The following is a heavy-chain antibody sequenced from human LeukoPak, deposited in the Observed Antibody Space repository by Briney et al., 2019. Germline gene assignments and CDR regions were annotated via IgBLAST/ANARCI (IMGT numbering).Heavy chain of an antibody. D-gene: IGHD4-23*01. V-gene: IGHV3-23*01. J-gene: IGHJ3*02. CDR2: ISGSGGST. Sequence: GGSLRLSCAASGFTFSSYAMSWVRQAPGEGLEWVSAISGSGGSTYYADSVKGRFTISRDNSKNTLYLQMNSLRAEDTAVYYCAKDRATVVTPDDAFDIWGQGTMVTVSS. CDR1: GFTFSSYA. CDR3: AKDRATVVTPDDAFDI.